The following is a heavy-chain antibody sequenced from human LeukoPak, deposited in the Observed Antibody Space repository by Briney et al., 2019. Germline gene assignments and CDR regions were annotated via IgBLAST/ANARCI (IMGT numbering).Heavy chain of an antibody. CDR3: ASHKKYYYDSSGSKNFDY. J-gene: IGHJ4*02. Sequence: SETLSLTCAVSGYSISSGYYWGWIRQPPGKGLEWIGYIYYSGSTYYNPSLKSRVTISVDTSKNQFSLKLSSVTAADTAVYYCASHKKYYYDSSGSKNFDYWGQGTLVTVSS. V-gene: IGHV4-38-2*01. CDR2: IYYSGST. CDR1: GYSISSGYY. D-gene: IGHD3-22*01.